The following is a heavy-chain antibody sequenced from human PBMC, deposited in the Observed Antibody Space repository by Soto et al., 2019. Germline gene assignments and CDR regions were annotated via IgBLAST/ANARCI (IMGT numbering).Heavy chain of an antibody. CDR3: ARDPKTAGGQHWAFNYFDS. D-gene: IGHD2-21*02. CDR1: GFSFSFSP. J-gene: IGHJ4*02. Sequence: GGSLRLSCAASGFSFSFSPMHWVRQAPGKGPDWVALISYDGTNKFYADSVKGRFTISRDNSKSTLYLQVDSLRPEDAAVYYCARDPKTAGGQHWAFNYFDSWGQGTLVTVSS. CDR2: ISYDGTNK. V-gene: IGHV3-30-3*01.